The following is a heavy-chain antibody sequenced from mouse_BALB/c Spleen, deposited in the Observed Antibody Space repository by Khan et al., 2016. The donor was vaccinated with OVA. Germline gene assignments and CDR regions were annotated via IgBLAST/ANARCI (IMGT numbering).Heavy chain of an antibody. CDR1: GFSLTSYG. J-gene: IGHJ4*01. CDR3: AQNPYFGYTMDY. D-gene: IGHD1-1*01. V-gene: IGHV2-5*01. Sequence: QVQLKESGPGLVQPSQSLSITCTVSGFSLTSYGVHWVRQSPGKGLEWLGVIWRGGSTDYNAAFMSRLSITKDNSKSQVFFKMNSLQPDDTAIYSCAQNPYFGYTMDYWGQGTSVTVSS. CDR2: IWRGGST.